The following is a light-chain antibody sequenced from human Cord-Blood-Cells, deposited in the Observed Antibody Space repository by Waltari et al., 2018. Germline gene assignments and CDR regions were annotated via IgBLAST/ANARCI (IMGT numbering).Light chain of an antibody. J-gene: IGLJ3*02. CDR3: CSYAGSSTWV. CDR2: EGS. Sequence: QSALTQPASVSGSPGQSITISCTGTSSDVGSYNLVSWYQQHPGKAPKLMIYEGSKRPSGVSHRFSDSKSGNTASLTISGLQAEDEADYYCCSYAGSSTWVFGGGTKLTVL. CDR1: SSDVGSYNL. V-gene: IGLV2-23*01.